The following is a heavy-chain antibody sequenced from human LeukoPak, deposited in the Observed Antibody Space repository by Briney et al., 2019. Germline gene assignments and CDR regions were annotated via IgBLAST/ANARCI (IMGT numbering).Heavy chain of an antibody. CDR2: IYYSGST. CDR3: ARVAYYYMDV. J-gene: IGHJ6*03. V-gene: IGHV4-59*01. CDR1: GSSISSYY. Sequence: SETLSLTCTVSGSSISSYYWSWIRQPPGKGLEWIGYIYYSGSTNYNPSLKSRVTISVDTSKNQFPLKLSSVTAADTAVYYCARVAYYYMDVWGKGTTVTVSS.